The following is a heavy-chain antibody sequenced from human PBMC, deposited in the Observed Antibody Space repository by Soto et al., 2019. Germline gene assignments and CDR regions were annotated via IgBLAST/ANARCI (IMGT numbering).Heavy chain of an antibody. CDR3: ATTRVLRFLEWLFGA. V-gene: IGHV1-18*01. CDR1: CYTFTSYV. CDR2: IRAYIGNT. D-gene: IGHD3-3*01. J-gene: IGHJ3*01. Sequence: SLKVSCNASCYTFTSYVISWMRQAPVQGLDWMGWIRAYIGNTKYAQKIQGRVTMNTDTSTSTAYMELRSLRSDDTAVYYCATTRVLRFLEWLFGAWGQGTMVTVSS.